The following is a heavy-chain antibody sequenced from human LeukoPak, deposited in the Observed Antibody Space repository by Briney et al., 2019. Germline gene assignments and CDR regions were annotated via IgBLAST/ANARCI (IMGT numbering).Heavy chain of an antibody. CDR2: ISAYNGNT. D-gene: IGHD3-22*01. V-gene: IGHV1-18*01. J-gene: IGHJ4*02. CDR1: GYTFTSYG. CDR3: ARGFFDIGYYDSSGYDY. Sequence: GASVKVSCKASGYTFTSYGIIWVRQAPGQGLEWMGWISAYNGNTNYAQKLQGRVTMTTDTSTSTAYMELRSLRSDDTAVYYCARGFFDIGYYDSSGYDYWGQGTLVTVSS.